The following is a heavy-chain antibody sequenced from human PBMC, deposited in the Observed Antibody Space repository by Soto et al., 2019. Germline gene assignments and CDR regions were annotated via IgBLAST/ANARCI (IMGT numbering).Heavy chain of an antibody. J-gene: IGHJ4*02. CDR1: VGSISGGGYY. CDR2: IYYSGST. V-gene: IGHV4-31*03. Sequence: PSETLSLTCTVSVGSISGGGYYGSWIRQHPGKGLEWIGYIYYSGSTYYNPSLKSRVTISVDTSKNQFSLKLSSVTAADTAVYYCARAPPLDYYDSSGHNSYYFDYWGQGTLVTVSS. D-gene: IGHD3-22*01. CDR3: ARAPPLDYYDSSGHNSYYFDY.